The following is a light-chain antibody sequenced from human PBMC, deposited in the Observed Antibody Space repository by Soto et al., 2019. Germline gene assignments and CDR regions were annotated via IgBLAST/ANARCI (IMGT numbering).Light chain of an antibody. J-gene: IGKJ1*01. CDR3: QQYKTYST. Sequence: DIPLTQSPSTLSASVGDRVTITCRASQNIANWLAWYQQEPGKAPKLLIHKASSLQSGVPSRFSGSGSGTEFTLTISSLQPEDSASYYCQQYKTYSTFGQGTKVEIK. V-gene: IGKV1-5*03. CDR2: KAS. CDR1: QNIANW.